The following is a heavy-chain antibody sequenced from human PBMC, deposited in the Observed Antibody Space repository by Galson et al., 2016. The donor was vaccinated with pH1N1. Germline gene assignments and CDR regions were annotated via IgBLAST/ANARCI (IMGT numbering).Heavy chain of an antibody. CDR3: ARLKWPGMGSDY. D-gene: IGHD5-12*01. V-gene: IGHV3-21*04. Sequence: SLRLSCAASGFTFSSYRMNWVRQAPGKGLEWVASISRTGADTYYRDSMKGRFTISRDSAKSSVYLQMNSLRVEDTAVYYCARLKWPGMGSDYWGQGTVVTVSS. CDR2: ISRTGADT. CDR1: GFTFSSYR. J-gene: IGHJ4*02.